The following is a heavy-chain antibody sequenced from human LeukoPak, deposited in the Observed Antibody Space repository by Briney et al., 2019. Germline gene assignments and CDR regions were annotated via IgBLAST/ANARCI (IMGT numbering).Heavy chain of an antibody. CDR1: GYTFTGYY. Sequence: ASVKVSCKASGYTFTGYYMHWVRQAPGQGLEWMGWISAYNGNTNYAQKLQGRVTMTTDTSTSTAYMELRSLRSDDTAVYYCARDGATADFDYWGQGTLVTVSS. J-gene: IGHJ4*02. CDR3: ARDGATADFDY. D-gene: IGHD1-26*01. CDR2: ISAYNGNT. V-gene: IGHV1-18*04.